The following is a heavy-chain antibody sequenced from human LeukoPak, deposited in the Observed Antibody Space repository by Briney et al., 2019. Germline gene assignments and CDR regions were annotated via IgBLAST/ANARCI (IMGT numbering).Heavy chain of an antibody. CDR3: GTTVTTGRRY. Sequence: GGSLRLSCAASGFTFSNYAMTWVRQPPGKGLQWVSSISRSGQNIDHADSVNGRFSIPRDNARNSLYLQMNSLRAEDTAVYYCGTTVTTGRRYWGQGTLVTVSS. CDR2: ISRSGQNI. CDR1: GFTFSNYA. V-gene: IGHV3-21*01. J-gene: IGHJ4*02. D-gene: IGHD4-17*01.